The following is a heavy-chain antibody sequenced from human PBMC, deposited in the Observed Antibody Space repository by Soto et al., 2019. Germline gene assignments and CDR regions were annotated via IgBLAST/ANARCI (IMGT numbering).Heavy chain of an antibody. CDR3: AKRPLKFEGSYFDY. CDR2: ISGSGGST. D-gene: IGHD3-10*01. V-gene: IGHV3-23*01. J-gene: IGHJ4*02. Sequence: EVQVLDSGGGLVQPGGSLRLSCAASGFTFTNYPMDWVRQAPAKGLEWVSTISGSGGSTFYADSVKGRFTISRDNSKNTVYLQMNSLRVEDTAVYYCAKRPLKFEGSYFDYWGQGTLVTVSS. CDR1: GFTFTNYP.